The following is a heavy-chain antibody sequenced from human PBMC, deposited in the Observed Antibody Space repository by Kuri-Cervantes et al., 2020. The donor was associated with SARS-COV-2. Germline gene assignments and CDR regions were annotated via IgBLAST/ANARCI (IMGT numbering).Heavy chain of an antibody. CDR1: GYTFTSYA. Sequence: ASVKVSCKASGYTFTSYAMHWVRQAPGRGLEWMGGIMPIFGTADYAQKFQDRVTITADEPTSTAYMELSSLRSEDTAVYYCARLGVDRRRNWFDPWGQGTLVTVSS. J-gene: IGHJ5*02. V-gene: IGHV1-69*13. CDR2: IMPIFGTA. D-gene: IGHD2-2*01. CDR3: ARLGVDRRRNWFDP.